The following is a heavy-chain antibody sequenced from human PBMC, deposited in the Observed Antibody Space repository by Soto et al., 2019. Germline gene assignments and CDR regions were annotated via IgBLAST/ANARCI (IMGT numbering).Heavy chain of an antibody. CDR1: GGTFSSYT. V-gene: IGHV1-69*04. D-gene: IGHD6-19*01. CDR3: ARDGVSSGSYSY. Sequence: SVKVSCKSSGGTFSSYTISCVRQAPGQGLEWMGRIIPILGIANYAQKFQGRVTITADKSTSTAYMELSSLRSEDTAVYYCARDGVSSGSYSYWGQGTLVTVSS. CDR2: IIPILGIA. J-gene: IGHJ4*02.